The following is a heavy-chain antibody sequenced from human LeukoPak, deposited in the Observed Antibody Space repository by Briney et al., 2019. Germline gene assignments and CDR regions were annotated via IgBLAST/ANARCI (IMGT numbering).Heavy chain of an antibody. J-gene: IGHJ4*02. CDR2: FDPEDGET. V-gene: IGHV1-24*01. CDR3: ATDPLYYYDSSGYY. Sequence: ASVKVSCKVSGYTLTELSMHWVRRAPGKGLEWMGGFDPEDGETIYAQKFQGRVTMTEDTSTDTAYMELSSLRSEDTAVYYCATDPLYYYDSSGYYWGQGILVTVSS. CDR1: GYTLTELS. D-gene: IGHD3-22*01.